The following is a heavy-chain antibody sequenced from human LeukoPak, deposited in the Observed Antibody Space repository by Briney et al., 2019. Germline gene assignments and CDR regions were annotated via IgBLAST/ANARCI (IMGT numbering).Heavy chain of an antibody. D-gene: IGHD1-26*01. V-gene: IGHV3-33*08. CDR3: ARDRKSGSYSVGPQGY. CDR1: GSTFSDYW. CDR2: IWYDGSNK. J-gene: IGHJ4*02. Sequence: GGSLRLSCAASGSTFSDYWMTWVRQAPGKGLEWVAVIWYDGSNKYYADSVKGRFTISRDNSKNTLYLQMNSLRAEDTAVYYCARDRKSGSYSVGPQGYWGQGTLVTVSS.